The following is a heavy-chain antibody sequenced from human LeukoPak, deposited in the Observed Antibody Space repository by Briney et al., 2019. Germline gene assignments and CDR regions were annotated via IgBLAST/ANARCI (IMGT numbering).Heavy chain of an antibody. Sequence: ASVKVSCKASGSTFTDYYMHWVRQAPGQGLEWMGWINPNSGGTNFAQKFQGRVTMTRDTSISTAYMELNRLRSDDTAVYYCARGWDYYDSSGWFDPWGQGTLVTVSS. CDR3: ARGWDYYDSSGWFDP. CDR2: INPNSGGT. J-gene: IGHJ5*02. CDR1: GSTFTDYY. V-gene: IGHV1-2*02. D-gene: IGHD3-22*01.